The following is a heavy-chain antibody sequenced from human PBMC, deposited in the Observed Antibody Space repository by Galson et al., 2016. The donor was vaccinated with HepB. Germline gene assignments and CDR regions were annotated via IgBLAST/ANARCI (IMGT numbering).Heavy chain of an antibody. CDR3: AKDGRIQLWLSAEFDY. CDR1: GFTFSNYA. Sequence: SLRLSCAASGFTFSNYAMHGVRQAPGKGLEWMADIPYDGGLKYYADSVKGRFTISRDNSKYTLYPQMNSLRVEDTPVYYCAKDGRIQLWLSAEFDYWGQGTLVTVSS. CDR2: IPYDGGLK. D-gene: IGHD5-18*01. J-gene: IGHJ4*02. V-gene: IGHV3-30*18.